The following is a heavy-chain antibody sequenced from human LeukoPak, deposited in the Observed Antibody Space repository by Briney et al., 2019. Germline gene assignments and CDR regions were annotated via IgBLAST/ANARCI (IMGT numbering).Heavy chain of an antibody. V-gene: IGHV3-7*01. J-gene: IGHJ4*02. CDR2: IKQDGSER. CDR3: ARKRPNYFDY. CDR1: GFTFSGFS. Sequence: GGSLRLSCAASGFTFSGFSMSWVRQSPTKGLEWVANIKQDGSERYYVDSVKGRFTISRDNAKNSLSLQMNNLRVEDTAVYYCARKRPNYFDYWGQGTLVTVSS.